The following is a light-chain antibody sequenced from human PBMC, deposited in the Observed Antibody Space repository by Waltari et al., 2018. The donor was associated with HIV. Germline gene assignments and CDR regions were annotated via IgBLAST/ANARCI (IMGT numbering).Light chain of an antibody. V-gene: IGKV1-39*01. CDR3: QQSYSTPRT. Sequence: IQMTQSPSSLSASVGDRVTIACRASQTISSYLNWYQQKPGKAPGLLIYAASSLQSGVPSRFNGSGSGTDFTLTISSLQPEDFATYYCQQSYSTPRTFGQGTKVATK. CDR2: AAS. CDR1: QTISSY. J-gene: IGKJ1*01.